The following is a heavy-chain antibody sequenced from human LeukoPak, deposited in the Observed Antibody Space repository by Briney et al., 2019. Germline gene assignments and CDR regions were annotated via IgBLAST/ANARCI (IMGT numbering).Heavy chain of an antibody. J-gene: IGHJ4*02. V-gene: IGHV7-4-1*02. CDR2: INTNTGNP. CDR1: GYTFTRYT. D-gene: IGHD2/OR15-2a*01. CDR3: ARDYNSASAY. Sequence: ASVKVSCKASGYTFTRYTMTWVRQAPGQGLEWMGWINTNTGNPTYAQDFTGRFVFSLDTSVSTAYLQISSLKAEDSGVYYCARDYNSASAYWGQGTLVTVSS.